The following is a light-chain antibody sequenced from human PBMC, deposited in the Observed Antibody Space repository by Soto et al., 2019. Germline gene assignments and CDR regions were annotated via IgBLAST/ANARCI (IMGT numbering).Light chain of an antibody. CDR1: QSVSHY. CDR2: DVS. Sequence: EIVLTQSPATLSLSPGDRATLSCRASQSVSHYLSWYQQRPGQAPRLLIYDVSNRATGIPVRFSGSGSGTDFTLTISSLEPDDFAVYFCQQRSEWPLCTFGQETKLEIK. V-gene: IGKV3-11*01. J-gene: IGKJ2*02. CDR3: QQRSEWPLCT.